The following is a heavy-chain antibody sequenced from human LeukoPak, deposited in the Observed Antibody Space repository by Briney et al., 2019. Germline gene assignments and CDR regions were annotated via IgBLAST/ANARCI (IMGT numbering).Heavy chain of an antibody. CDR2: IKEDGSEK. J-gene: IGHJ4*02. D-gene: IGHD2-21*01. CDR3: ARIKVNSAYFDY. V-gene: IGHV3-7*04. CDR1: GFTFSSNW. Sequence: TGGSLRLSCAASGFTFSSNWMSWVRQAPGKGLEWVANIKEDGSEKYYVDSVKGRFTISRDNAKNSLYLQMNSLRPEDTAVYYCARIKVNSAYFDYWGQGTLVTVSP.